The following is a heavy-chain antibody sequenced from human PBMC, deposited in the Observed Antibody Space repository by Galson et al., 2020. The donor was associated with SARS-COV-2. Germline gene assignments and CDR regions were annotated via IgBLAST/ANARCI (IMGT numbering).Heavy chain of an antibody. D-gene: IGHD2-15*01. J-gene: IGHJ4*02. CDR2: INSDGNIT. Sequence: GGSLRLSCAASGFTFSSYWMHWVRQAPEKGLVWVSRINSDGNITSYADSVKGRFTVSRVNAKNTLYLQMNSLRAEDTAVYYCAATRLYWGQGTLVTVSS. CDR3: AATRLY. V-gene: IGHV3-74*01. CDR1: GFTFSSYW.